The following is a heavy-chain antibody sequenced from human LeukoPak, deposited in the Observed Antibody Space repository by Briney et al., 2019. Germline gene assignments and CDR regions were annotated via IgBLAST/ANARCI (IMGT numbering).Heavy chain of an antibody. J-gene: IGHJ4*02. V-gene: IGHV4-38-2*02. Sequence: SETLSLTCTVSGYSISSGYYWGWIRQPPGKGLEWIGSFSHSGSTEWIGTNYHSGSTYYNPSLKSRVTISVDTSKNQFSLKLTSVTAADTAVYYCARVGGDYDVLSGTQYFDYWGQGTLVTVSS. CDR1: GYSISSGYY. CDR2: NYHSGST. CDR3: ARVGGDYDVLSGTQYFDY. D-gene: IGHD3-3*01.